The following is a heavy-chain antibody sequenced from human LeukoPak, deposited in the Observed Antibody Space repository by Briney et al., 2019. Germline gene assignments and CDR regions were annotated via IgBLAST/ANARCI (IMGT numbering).Heavy chain of an antibody. CDR3: AKDQYGGNPGYFDY. V-gene: IGHV3-23*01. D-gene: IGHD4/OR15-4a*01. CDR2: ISGSGGST. CDR1: GFSFSSYA. J-gene: IGHJ4*02. Sequence: GGSLRLSCAASGFSFSSYAMNWVRQAPGKGLEWVSGISGSGGSTSYADSVKGRFTISRDNSKNTVYLKMNSLRAEDTAVYFCAKDQYGGNPGYFDYWGQGTLVTVSS.